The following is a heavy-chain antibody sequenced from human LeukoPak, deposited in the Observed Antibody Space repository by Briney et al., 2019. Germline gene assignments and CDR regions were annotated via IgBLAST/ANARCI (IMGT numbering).Heavy chain of an antibody. Sequence: GSLRLSCAASGFTFSSYGMSWVRQPPGKGLEWIGEINHSGSTNYNPSLKSRVTISVDTSKNQFSLKLSSVTAADTAVYYCAKREEYSYGPDYWGQGTLVTVSS. CDR1: GFTFSSYG. V-gene: IGHV4-34*08. D-gene: IGHD5-18*01. CDR3: AKREEYSYGPDY. J-gene: IGHJ4*02. CDR2: INHSGST.